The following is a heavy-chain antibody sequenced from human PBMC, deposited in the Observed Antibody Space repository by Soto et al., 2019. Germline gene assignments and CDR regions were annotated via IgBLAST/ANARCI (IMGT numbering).Heavy chain of an antibody. Sequence: QVILQQSGPGLVRPSQTLSLTCAISGDSVSTNSATWDWIRQSPSRGLEWLGRTYYRSNWYSDYALSVRSRITISADTSKNHFSLQLNSMTPEDTAVYYCARISRGLTVTMFMDAGGEGTTVTVSS. V-gene: IGHV6-1*01. CDR3: ARISRGLTVTMFMDA. J-gene: IGHJ6*03. CDR2: TYYRSNWYS. CDR1: GDSVSTNSAT. D-gene: IGHD4-17*01.